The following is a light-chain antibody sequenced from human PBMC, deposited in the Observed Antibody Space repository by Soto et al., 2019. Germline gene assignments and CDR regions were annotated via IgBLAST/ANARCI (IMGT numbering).Light chain of an antibody. CDR3: QQSFSTPPVT. CDR2: GAS. Sequence: DIPMTQSPSSLPASVGDRVTITCRASQSISTYLNWYQQKPGKAPKLLIYGASSLQSWVPSRFSGSGSGTDFTLTISSLQPEDFATYYCQQSFSTPPVTFGGGTKVEIK. J-gene: IGKJ4*01. CDR1: QSISTY. V-gene: IGKV1-39*01.